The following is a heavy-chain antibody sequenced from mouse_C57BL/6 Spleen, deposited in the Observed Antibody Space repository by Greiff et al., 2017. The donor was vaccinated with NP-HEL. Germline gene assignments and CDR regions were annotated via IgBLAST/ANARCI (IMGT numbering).Heavy chain of an antibody. J-gene: IGHJ2*01. CDR2: IYPGSGNT. Sequence: YTFTDYYINWVKQRPGQGLEWIGWIYPGSGNTKYNEKFKGKATLTVDTSSSTAYMQLSSLTSEDSAVYFCASGQLRHLDYWGQGTTLTVSS. CDR3: ASGQLRHLDY. V-gene: IGHV1-84*01. CDR1: YTFTDYY. D-gene: IGHD3-2*02.